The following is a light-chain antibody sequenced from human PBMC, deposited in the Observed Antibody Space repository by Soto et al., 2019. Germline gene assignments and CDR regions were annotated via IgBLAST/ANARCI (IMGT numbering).Light chain of an antibody. CDR2: EVS. Sequence: QSALTQPASVSGSPGQSITISCTGTSSDVGGYNYVSWHQQHPVKAPKLIIYEVSNRPSGVSNRFSGSKSGNTASLTISGLQAEDEADYYCNSYTSSTSWVFGGGTKLTVL. CDR1: SSDVGGYNY. V-gene: IGLV2-14*01. CDR3: NSYTSSTSWV. J-gene: IGLJ3*02.